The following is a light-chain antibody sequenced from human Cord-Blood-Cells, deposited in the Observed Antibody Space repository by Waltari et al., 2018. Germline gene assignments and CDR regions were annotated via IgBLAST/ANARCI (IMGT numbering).Light chain of an antibody. CDR1: QCISSY. Sequence: DIQLTQSPYSLPAFAGDRVTITCRASQCISSYLNWYQQRPGKAPKLLIYAASSLQSGVPSRFSGRGSGTDVTLTIRSLQPEDFATYYCQQSYSTPPWTFGHGTKVEIK. J-gene: IGKJ1*01. V-gene: IGKV1-39*01. CDR3: QQSYSTPPWT. CDR2: AAS.